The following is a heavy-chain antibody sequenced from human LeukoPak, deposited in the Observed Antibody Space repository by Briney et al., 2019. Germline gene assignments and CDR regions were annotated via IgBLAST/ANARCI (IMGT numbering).Heavy chain of an antibody. CDR2: IYSGGST. D-gene: IGHD3-22*01. CDR1: GFTFSSYW. CDR3: AREVSYYDSSGYYYGY. J-gene: IGHJ4*02. Sequence: GGSLRLSCVASGFTFSSYWMSWVRQAPGKGLEWVSVIYSGGSTYYADSVKGRFTISRDNSKNTLYLQMNSLRAEDTAVYYCAREVSYYDSSGYYYGYWGQGTLVTVSS. V-gene: IGHV3-53*05.